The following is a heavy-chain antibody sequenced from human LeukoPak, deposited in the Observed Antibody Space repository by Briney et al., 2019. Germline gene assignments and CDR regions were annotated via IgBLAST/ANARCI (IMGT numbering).Heavy chain of an antibody. CDR3: TANFDI. V-gene: IGHV3-7*01. D-gene: IGHD6-25*01. CDR1: GFSFSNYW. J-gene: IGHJ3*02. Sequence: GGSLRLSCGASGFSFSNYWMSWVRQAPGKGLEWVANIKQDGSEKYYVDSVKGRFTISRDNSKNTSYLQMNSLRAEDTAVYYCTANFDIWGQGTMVTVSS. CDR2: IKQDGSEK.